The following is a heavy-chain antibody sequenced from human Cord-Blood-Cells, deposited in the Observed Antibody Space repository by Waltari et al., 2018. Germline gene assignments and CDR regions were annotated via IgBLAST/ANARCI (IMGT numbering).Heavy chain of an antibody. V-gene: IGHV1-69*01. CDR2: IIPIFGTA. CDR1: GGTFSSYA. J-gene: IGHJ4*02. Sequence: QVQLVQSGAEVKKPGSSVTVSCKASGGTFSSYAISWVRQAPGQGLEWMGGIIPIFGTANSAAKFQGRVTNTADESTSTAYMGLSSLRSEDTAVYYCARSSSGDSYYFDYWGQGTLVTVSS. CDR3: ARSSSGDSYYFDY. D-gene: IGHD4-17*01.